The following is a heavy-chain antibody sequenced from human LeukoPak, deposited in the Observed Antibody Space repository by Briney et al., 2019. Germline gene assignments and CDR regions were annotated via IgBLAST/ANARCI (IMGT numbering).Heavy chain of an antibody. D-gene: IGHD3-22*01. CDR1: GFTFSSYG. CDR3: AKDWNYYDSSEPPDY. CDR2: ISGSGGST. J-gene: IGHJ4*02. Sequence: GGSLRLSCAASGFTFSSYGMSWVRQAPGKGLEWVSAISGSGGSTYYADSVKGRFTISRDNSKNTLYLQMNSLRAEDTAVYYCAKDWNYYDSSEPPDYWGQGTLVTVSS. V-gene: IGHV3-23*01.